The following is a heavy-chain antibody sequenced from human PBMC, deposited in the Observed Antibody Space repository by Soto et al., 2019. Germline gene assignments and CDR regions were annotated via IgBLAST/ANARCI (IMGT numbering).Heavy chain of an antibody. CDR1: GGSVSSGSYY. V-gene: IGHV4-61*01. D-gene: IGHD1-1*01. Sequence: PSETLSLTCTVSGGSVSSGSYYWSWIRQPPGKGLEWIGYIYYSGSTNYNPPLKSRVTISVDTSKNQFSLKLSSVTAADTAVYYCARGMAGTPKHFDYWGQGTLVTVSS. CDR3: ARGMAGTPKHFDY. J-gene: IGHJ4*02. CDR2: IYYSGST.